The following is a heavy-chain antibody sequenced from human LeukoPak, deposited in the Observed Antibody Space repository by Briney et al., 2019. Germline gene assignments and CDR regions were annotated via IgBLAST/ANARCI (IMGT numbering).Heavy chain of an antibody. CDR2: IYTSGST. J-gene: IGHJ4*02. V-gene: IGHV4-4*07. CDR3: ARSGQWLVPFDY. CDR1: GGSISSYY. D-gene: IGHD6-19*01. Sequence: SETLSLTCTVSGGSISSYYWSWIRQPAGKGLEWIGRIYTSGSTNYNPSLKSRVTMSVDTSKNQFSLKLSSVAAADTAVYYCARSGQWLVPFDYWGQGTLVTLSS.